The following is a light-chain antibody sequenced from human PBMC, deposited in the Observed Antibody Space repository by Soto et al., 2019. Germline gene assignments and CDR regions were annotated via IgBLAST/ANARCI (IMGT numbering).Light chain of an antibody. CDR1: SSDVGGYNY. V-gene: IGLV2-14*01. J-gene: IGLJ1*01. CDR2: DVS. Sequence: QSALTQPASVSGSPGQSITISCTGTSSDVGGYNYVSWYQEHPGKAPKLMIYDVSNRSSGVSNRFSGSKSGNTASLTISGLQAEDEADYYCSSYTSDSTYVFGTGTKVTVL. CDR3: SSYTSDSTYV.